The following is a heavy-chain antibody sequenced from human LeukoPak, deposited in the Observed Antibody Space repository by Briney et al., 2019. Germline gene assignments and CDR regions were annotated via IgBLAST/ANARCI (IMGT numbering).Heavy chain of an antibody. J-gene: IGHJ3*02. V-gene: IGHV4-39*07. CDR1: GGSISSSSYY. CDR3: ARRGGRVAVATPWTFDI. D-gene: IGHD6-19*01. CDR2: IYYSGST. Sequence: SETLSLTCTVSGGSISSSSYYWGWIRQPPGKGLEWIGSIYYSGSTNYNPSLKSRVTISVDTSKNQFSLKLSSVTAADTAVYYCARRGGRVAVATPWTFDIWGQGTMVTVSS.